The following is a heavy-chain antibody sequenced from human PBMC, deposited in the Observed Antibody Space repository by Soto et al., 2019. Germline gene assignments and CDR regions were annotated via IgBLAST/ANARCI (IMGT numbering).Heavy chain of an antibody. Sequence: SETLSLTCSVSGGSMSKFYWSWIRKTAGKGLEWMGRVYATGTSDYNPSLRSRIAMSVDISKKTFSLRLRSVTAADTGVYYWGIYGAKTLRDCFDPWGQGILVTVSS. J-gene: IGHJ5*02. CDR2: VYATGTS. D-gene: IGHD2-21*01. V-gene: IGHV4-4*07. CDR3: GIYGAKTLRDCFDP. CDR1: GGSMSKFY.